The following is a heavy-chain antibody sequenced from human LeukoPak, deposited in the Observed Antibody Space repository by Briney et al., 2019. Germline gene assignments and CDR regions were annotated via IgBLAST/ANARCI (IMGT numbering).Heavy chain of an antibody. D-gene: IGHD5-24*01. CDR3: ARDRGNEFYYYYMDV. Sequence: GGSLRLSCAASGFTFSNYAMHWVRQAPGKGLEWVAVISYDGSNKYYADSVKGRFTISRDNSKNTLYLQMNSLRAEDTAVYYCARDRGNEFYYYYMDVWGKGTTVTVSS. V-gene: IGHV3-30-3*01. CDR2: ISYDGSNK. J-gene: IGHJ6*03. CDR1: GFTFSNYA.